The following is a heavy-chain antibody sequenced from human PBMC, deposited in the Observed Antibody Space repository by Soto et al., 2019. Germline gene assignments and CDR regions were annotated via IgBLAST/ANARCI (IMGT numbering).Heavy chain of an antibody. Sequence: SETLSLTCTFSGGSISSGGYYLSWIRQHPGKGLEWIGYIYYSGSTYYNPSLKSRVTISVDTSKNQFSLKLSSVTAADTAVYYCARVGTIHWFDPWGQGTLVTVSS. J-gene: IGHJ5*02. CDR3: ARVGTIHWFDP. CDR1: GGSISSGGYY. D-gene: IGHD2-2*02. V-gene: IGHV4-31*03. CDR2: IYYSGST.